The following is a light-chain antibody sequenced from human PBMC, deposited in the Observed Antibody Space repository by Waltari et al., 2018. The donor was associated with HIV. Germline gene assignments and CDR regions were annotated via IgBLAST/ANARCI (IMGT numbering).Light chain of an antibody. CDR3: QSYDTSNSHWV. Sequence: FILTQPHSVSGSPGKTVNISCTRSSGSIASNYVQWFQQRPGSAPINVIDQNNQRAAGVADRFSVSIDRSSDAASPTISGLKTEDEADCFCQSYDTSNSHWVFGGGTKLTVL. CDR1: SGSIASNY. V-gene: IGLV6-57*03. J-gene: IGLJ3*02. CDR2: QNN.